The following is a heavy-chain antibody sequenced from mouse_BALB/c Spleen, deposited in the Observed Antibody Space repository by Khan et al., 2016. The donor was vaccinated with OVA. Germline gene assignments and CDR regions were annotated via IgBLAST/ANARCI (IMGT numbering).Heavy chain of an antibody. CDR2: ITYSGST. CDR3: AGDYGSGYLFFDY. D-gene: IGHD1-1*01. V-gene: IGHV3-2*02. CDR1: GYSITSDYA. Sequence: EVKLPESGPGLVKPSQSLSLTCTVTGYSITSDYAWNWIRQFPGNKLEWMAYITYSGSTGYNPSLKGRISITRDTSTNQFFLQLTFVTTEEIAPFYCAGDYGSGYLFFDYWDKGTTLTVSS. J-gene: IGHJ2*01.